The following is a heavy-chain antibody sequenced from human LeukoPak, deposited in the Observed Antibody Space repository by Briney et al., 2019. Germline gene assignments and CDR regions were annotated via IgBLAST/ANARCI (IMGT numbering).Heavy chain of an antibody. CDR1: GFTFSSYS. Sequence: PGGSLRLSCAASGFTFSSYSMNWVRQAPGKGLEWVSSISSSSSYIYYADSVKGRFTISRDNAENSLYLQMNSLRAEDTAVYYCARYSGRYSDAFDIWGQGTMVTVSS. CDR3: ARYSGRYSDAFDI. J-gene: IGHJ3*02. V-gene: IGHV3-21*01. CDR2: ISSSSSYI. D-gene: IGHD1-26*01.